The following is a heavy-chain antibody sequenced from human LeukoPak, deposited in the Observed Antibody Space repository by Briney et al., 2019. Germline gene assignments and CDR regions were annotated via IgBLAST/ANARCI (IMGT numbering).Heavy chain of an antibody. J-gene: IGHJ4*02. CDR1: GFIFSDFY. CDR2: ISMNGSTM. D-gene: IGHD5-18*01. V-gene: IGHV3-11*01. Sequence: GGSLRLSCAASGFIFSDFYMSWMRQTPGKGPEWISYISMNGSTMSHADSVKGRFTISRDNAKDSLYLQMNSLGAEDTAVYYCAKGHTYGMIWGRGTLVTVSS. CDR3: AKGHTYGMI.